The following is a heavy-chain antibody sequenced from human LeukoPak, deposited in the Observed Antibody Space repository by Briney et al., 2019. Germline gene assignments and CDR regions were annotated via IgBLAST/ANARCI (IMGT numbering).Heavy chain of an antibody. Sequence: SQTLSLTCAISSDIVSSNSAAWNWIRQSPSRGLEWLGRTYYRSKWYNGYAVSVKSRITIKPDTSKNQFSLQLNSVTPDDTAVYYCARVVGREVDYWGQGTLVTVSS. CDR2: TYYRSKWYN. CDR3: ARVVGREVDY. J-gene: IGHJ4*02. CDR1: SDIVSSNSAA. V-gene: IGHV6-1*01. D-gene: IGHD1-26*01.